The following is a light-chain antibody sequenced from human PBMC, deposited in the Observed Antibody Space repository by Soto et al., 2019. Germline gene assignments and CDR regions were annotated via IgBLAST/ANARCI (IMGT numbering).Light chain of an antibody. J-gene: IGLJ1*01. CDR3: SSYTSSSTPHV. V-gene: IGLV2-14*01. CDR1: SSDVGGYNY. Sequence: QSALTQPASVSGSPGQPITISCTGTSSDVGGYNYVSWYQQHPGKAPKLMIYEVSNRPSGVSNRFSGSKSGNTASLTISGLQAEDEADYYCSSYTSSSTPHVFGTGTKLTVL. CDR2: EVS.